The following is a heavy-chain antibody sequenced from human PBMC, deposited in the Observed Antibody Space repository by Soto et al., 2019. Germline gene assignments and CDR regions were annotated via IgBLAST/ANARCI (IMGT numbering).Heavy chain of an antibody. J-gene: IGHJ6*02. CDR3: ATNGTYSSTLSQYSGMDV. CDR2: IVPMLGTP. V-gene: IGHV1-69*01. D-gene: IGHD1-26*01. CDR1: GGTFDNFI. Sequence: QVQLVQSGAEVKEPGSSVRVSCKASGGTFDNFIMNWVRQTPGQGLEWMGGIVPMLGTPTYAEKFKGRVTISATGSTSTMYMEVTRLRSEDTAIYYCATNGTYSSTLSQYSGMDVWGQGTTVTVSS.